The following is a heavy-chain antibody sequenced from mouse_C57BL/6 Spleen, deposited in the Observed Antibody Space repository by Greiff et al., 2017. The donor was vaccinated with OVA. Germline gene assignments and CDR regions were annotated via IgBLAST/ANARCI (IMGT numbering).Heavy chain of an antibody. D-gene: IGHD2-5*01. CDR2: IDPENGDT. CDR1: GFNIKDDY. CDR3: TTRDSNLDY. Sequence: VHVKQSGAELVRPGASVKLSCTASGFNIKDDYMHWVKQRPEQGLEWIGWIDPENGDTEYASKFQGKATITADTSSNTAYLQLSSLTSEDTAVYYCTTRDSNLDYWGQGTTLTVSS. J-gene: IGHJ2*01. V-gene: IGHV14-4*01.